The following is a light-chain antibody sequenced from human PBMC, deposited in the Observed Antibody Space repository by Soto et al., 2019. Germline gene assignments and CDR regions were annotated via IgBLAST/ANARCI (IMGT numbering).Light chain of an antibody. Sequence: QSVLTQPTSVSGSPGQSITISCTGNHNDIGTYDYVSWYQQHPGRAPRLLIHGVTTRPSGISDRFSASKSGLTASLTISGLQPEDEADYYCASWEDSLNGWVIGGGTKLTVL. CDR1: HNDIGTYDY. J-gene: IGLJ3*02. CDR2: GVT. V-gene: IGLV2-14*03. CDR3: ASWEDSLNGWV.